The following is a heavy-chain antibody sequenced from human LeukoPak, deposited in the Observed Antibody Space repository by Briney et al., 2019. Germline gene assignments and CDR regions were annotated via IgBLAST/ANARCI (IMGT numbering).Heavy chain of an antibody. CDR1: GYSISSGYF. CDR3: ARDRAALIGFHY. V-gene: IGHV4-38-2*02. D-gene: IGHD2-15*01. J-gene: IGHJ4*02. CDR2: IYHSGTT. Sequence: SETLSLTCTVSGYSISSGYFWGWIRQPPGKGLEWIGSIYHSGTTYYNPSLKSRVTISVDTSKNQFSLKLSSVTAADTAVYYCARDRAALIGFHYWGQGTPVTVSS.